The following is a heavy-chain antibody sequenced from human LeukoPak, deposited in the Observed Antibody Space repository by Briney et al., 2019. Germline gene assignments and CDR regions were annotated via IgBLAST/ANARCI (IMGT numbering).Heavy chain of an antibody. Sequence: GASVKVSCKASGYTLTSYGIHWMRQAPGQGLEWMGWISTQSGNTNHAQKVQGRLTLTTDRSTNTAYMELRSLRSDDTAVYYCARGAYGDKWGQGTMVTVSS. CDR3: ARGAYGDK. CDR1: GYTLTSYG. V-gene: IGHV1-18*01. J-gene: IGHJ4*02. D-gene: IGHD4-17*01. CDR2: ISTQSGNT.